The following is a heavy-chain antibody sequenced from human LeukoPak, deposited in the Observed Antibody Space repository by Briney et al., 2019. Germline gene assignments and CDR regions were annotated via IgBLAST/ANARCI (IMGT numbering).Heavy chain of an antibody. CDR2: IIPIFGTA. CDR1: GGTFSSYA. V-gene: IGHV1-69*05. CDR3: ARDDSSGFPVI. Sequence: ASVKVSCKASGGTFSSYAISWVRQAPGQGLEWMGGIIPIFGTANYAQKFQGRVTMTRDMSTSTVYMELSSLRSEDTAVYYCARDDSSGFPVIWGQGTMVTVSS. J-gene: IGHJ3*02. D-gene: IGHD3-22*01.